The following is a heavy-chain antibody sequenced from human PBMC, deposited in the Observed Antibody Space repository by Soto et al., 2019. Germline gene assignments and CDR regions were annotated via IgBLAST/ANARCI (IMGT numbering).Heavy chain of an antibody. CDR1: GGTFSSYA. D-gene: IGHD3-22*01. J-gene: IGHJ5*02. CDR3: ASSGYYPNWFDP. CDR2: IIPIFGTA. Sequence: ASVKVSCKASGGTFSSYAISWVRQAPGQGLEWMGGIIPIFGTANYAQKFQGRVTITADESTSTAYMELSSLRSEDTAVYYCASSGYYPNWFDPWGQGTLVTVSS. V-gene: IGHV1-69*13.